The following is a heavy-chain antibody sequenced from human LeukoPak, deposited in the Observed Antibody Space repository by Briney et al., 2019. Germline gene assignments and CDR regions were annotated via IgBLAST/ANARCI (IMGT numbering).Heavy chain of an antibody. D-gene: IGHD3-10*01. CDR2: ISSSSNYI. CDR1: GLTFSSYS. Sequence: PGGSLRLSCAASGLTFSSYSMNWVRQAPGKGLEWVSSISSSSNYIYYADSVKGRFTISRDNAKNSLYLQMNSLRAEHTAVYDSARVPHAMVRGVIITEFYFDYWGQGTLVTVSS. V-gene: IGHV3-21*01. J-gene: IGHJ4*02. CDR3: ARVPHAMVRGVIITEFYFDY.